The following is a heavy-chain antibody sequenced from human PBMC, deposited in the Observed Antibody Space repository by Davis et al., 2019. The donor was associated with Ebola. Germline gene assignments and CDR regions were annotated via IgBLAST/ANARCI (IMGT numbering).Heavy chain of an antibody. V-gene: IGHV5-51*01. CDR3: ARIPTDYYDSSGYYHFDY. J-gene: IGHJ4*02. Sequence: GESLKISCKGSGYSFTSYWIGWVRQMPDKGLEWMGIIFPGDSDTRYSPSFQGQVTISADKSISTAYLQWSSLKASDTAMYYCARIPTDYYDSSGYYHFDYWGQGTLVTVSS. D-gene: IGHD3-22*01. CDR1: GYSFTSYW. CDR2: IFPGDSDT.